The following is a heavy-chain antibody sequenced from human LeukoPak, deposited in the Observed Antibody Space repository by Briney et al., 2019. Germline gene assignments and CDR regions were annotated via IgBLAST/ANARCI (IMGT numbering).Heavy chain of an antibody. Sequence: GRSLGLSCAACGLTFCSDWMRWVRPAPGKWMLWVSHTNSDGSRTSYADSVKGRFTISRYNAKNTVYLQMNSLRVEDTAVYYCASGAAGGGIGCWG. CDR2: TNSDGSRT. V-gene: IGHV3-74*01. D-gene: IGHD6-19*01. CDR1: GLTFCSDW. J-gene: IGHJ6*01. CDR3: ASGAAGGGIGC.